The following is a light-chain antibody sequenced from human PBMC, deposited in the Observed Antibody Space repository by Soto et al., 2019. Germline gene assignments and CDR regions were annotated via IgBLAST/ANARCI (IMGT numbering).Light chain of an antibody. Sequence: EIVLTQSPATLSLSPGERATLSCMASQSVSSYLAWYQQKPGQAPRLLIYDASNRATGIPARFSGSGSGTDFTLIISSLEPEDFAVYYCQQRSNWPPLTFGGGTKVEIK. CDR1: QSVSSY. CDR3: QQRSNWPPLT. V-gene: IGKV3-11*01. J-gene: IGKJ4*01. CDR2: DAS.